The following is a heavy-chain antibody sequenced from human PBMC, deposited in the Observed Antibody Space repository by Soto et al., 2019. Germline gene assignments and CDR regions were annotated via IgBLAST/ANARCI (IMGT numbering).Heavy chain of an antibody. CDR3: ARDATLARSSSIRYDYGMDV. V-gene: IGHV4-31*03. D-gene: IGHD6-6*01. CDR2: IYYSGST. Sequence: TLSVTGTVSGGSMSSGGYDWSWVRQHPGKGREWIGYIYYSGSTYYNPSLKSRVTISVDTSKNQFSLKLSSVTAAETAVYYCARDATLARSSSIRYDYGMDVWGQGTTVTVSS. J-gene: IGHJ6*02. CDR1: GGSMSSGGYD.